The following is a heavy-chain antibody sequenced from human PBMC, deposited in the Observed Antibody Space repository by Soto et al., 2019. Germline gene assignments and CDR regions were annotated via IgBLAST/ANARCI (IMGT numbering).Heavy chain of an antibody. V-gene: IGHV3-15*07. D-gene: IGHD5-12*01. CDR3: TTDESPLSALMATMGLGFDY. Sequence: EVQLVESGGGLVKPGGSLRLSCAASGFTFSNAWMNWVRQAPGKGLEWVGRIKSKTDGGTTDYAAPVKGRFTISRDDSKNTLYLQMNSLKTEDTAVYYCTTDESPLSALMATMGLGFDYWGQGTLVTVSS. CDR2: IKSKTDGGTT. J-gene: IGHJ4*02. CDR1: GFTFSNAW.